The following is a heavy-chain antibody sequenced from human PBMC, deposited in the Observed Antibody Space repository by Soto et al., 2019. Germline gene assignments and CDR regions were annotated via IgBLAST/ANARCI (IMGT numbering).Heavy chain of an antibody. V-gene: IGHV3-74*01. CDR3: TRGPRPTSIGTGAF. CDR1: GFIFSMYW. Sequence: GGSLRLSCETSGFIFSMYWMHWVRQVPGKGPQWVARITDDGSTTYYAASVEGRFTISRDNAKNALYLQMTSLRADDTAVYYCTRGPRPTSIGTGAFWGQGTLVTVSS. J-gene: IGHJ4*02. D-gene: IGHD3-10*01. CDR2: ITDDGSTT.